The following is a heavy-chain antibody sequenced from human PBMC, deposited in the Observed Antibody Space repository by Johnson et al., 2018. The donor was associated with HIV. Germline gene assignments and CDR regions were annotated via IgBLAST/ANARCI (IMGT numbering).Heavy chain of an antibody. D-gene: IGHD1-26*01. J-gene: IGHJ3*02. Sequence: VQLVESGGGVVQPGRSLRLSCVGSGFTFSSFGMHWVRQAPGKGLEWVAVISYDGSNKYYADSVKGRFTLSRDNSKNTLYLQMHSLRVEDTAVYYCAKGLAWVGDSKFAFDIWGQGTIVTVSS. CDR2: ISYDGSNK. CDR3: AKGLAWVGDSKFAFDI. V-gene: IGHV3-30*18. CDR1: GFTFSSFG.